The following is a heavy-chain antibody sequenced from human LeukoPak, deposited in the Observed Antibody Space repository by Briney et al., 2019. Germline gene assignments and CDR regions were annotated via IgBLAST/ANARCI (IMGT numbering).Heavy chain of an antibody. D-gene: IGHD2-21*02. CDR1: GFTFSSYA. Sequence: HAGGSLRLSCAASGFTFSSYAMSWLRQAPGKGLEWVSAISGSGCSTYYADSEKGRFTISRDNSKNTLYLQMNSLRAEDTAVYYCAKDEGRGDLYHDAFDFWGQGTMVTVSS. J-gene: IGHJ3*01. CDR3: AKDEGRGDLYHDAFDF. CDR2: ISGSGCST. V-gene: IGHV3-23*01.